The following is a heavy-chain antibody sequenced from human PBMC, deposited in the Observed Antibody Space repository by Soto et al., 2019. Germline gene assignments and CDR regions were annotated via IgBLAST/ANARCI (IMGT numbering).Heavy chain of an antibody. V-gene: IGHV3-30*18. CDR3: AKDYSSGWTPRH. D-gene: IGHD6-19*01. J-gene: IGHJ4*02. CDR2: ISYDGSNK. Sequence: QVQLVESGGGVVQPGRSLRLSCAASGFTFSSYGMHWVRQAPGKGLEWVAVISYDGSNKYYADSVKGRFTISRDNSKNTLYLQMNSLRAEDTAVYYCAKDYSSGWTPRHWGQGTLVTVSS. CDR1: GFTFSSYG.